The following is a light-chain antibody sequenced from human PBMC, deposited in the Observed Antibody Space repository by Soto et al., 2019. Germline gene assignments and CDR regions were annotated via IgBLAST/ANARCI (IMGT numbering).Light chain of an antibody. Sequence: DIQITRCPCSLSASVVNRVSITWRASQDISNYLAWYQQKPGRVPKLLIYAASTLQSAVPSRFSGSGSGTDFTLTISSLQPEDVATYYCQKYNSAPRTFGQGTKVDIK. CDR3: QKYNSAPRT. CDR1: QDISNY. J-gene: IGKJ1*01. V-gene: IGKV1-27*01. CDR2: AAS.